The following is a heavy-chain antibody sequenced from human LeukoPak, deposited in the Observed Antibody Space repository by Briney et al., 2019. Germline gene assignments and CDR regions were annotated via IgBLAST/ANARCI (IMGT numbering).Heavy chain of an antibody. CDR2: INPNSGGT. V-gene: IGHV1-2*02. D-gene: IGHD2-15*01. J-gene: IGHJ5*02. CDR1: GYTFTGYY. Sequence: ASVKVSCKASGYTFTGYYMHWVRQAPGQGLEWMGWINPNSGGTNYAQKFQGRVTMTRDTSISTAYMELSRLRSDDTAVYYCARDGVYCSGGSCYFRPWFDPWGQGTLVTVSS. CDR3: ARDGVYCSGGSCYFRPWFDP.